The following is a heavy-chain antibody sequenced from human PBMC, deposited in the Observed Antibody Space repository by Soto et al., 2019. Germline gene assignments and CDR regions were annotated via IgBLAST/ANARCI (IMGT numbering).Heavy chain of an antibody. CDR1: GFTFSSYA. J-gene: IGHJ3*02. D-gene: IGHD3-10*01. CDR3: ASGPHLYCYGSGSSGNAFDI. CDR2: ISYDGSNK. Sequence: GGSLRLSCAASGFTFSSYAMHWVRQAPGKGREWVAVISYDGSNKYYADSVKGRFTISRDNSKNTLYLQMNSLRAEDTAVYYCASGPHLYCYGSGSSGNAFDIWGQGTMVTVSS. V-gene: IGHV3-30-3*01.